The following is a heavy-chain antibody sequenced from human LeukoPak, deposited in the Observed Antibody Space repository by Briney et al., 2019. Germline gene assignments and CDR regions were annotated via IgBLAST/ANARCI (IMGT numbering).Heavy chain of an antibody. D-gene: IGHD3-22*01. CDR2: IYSGGST. Sequence: GGSLRLSCAASGFTVSSNYMSWVRQAPGKGLEWGSVIYSGGSTYYADSVKGRFTISRDNSKNTLYLQMNSLRAEDTAVYYCARGPHYYDSSGYYDYWGQGTLVTVSS. J-gene: IGHJ4*02. V-gene: IGHV3-53*01. CDR1: GFTVSSNY. CDR3: ARGPHYYDSSGYYDY.